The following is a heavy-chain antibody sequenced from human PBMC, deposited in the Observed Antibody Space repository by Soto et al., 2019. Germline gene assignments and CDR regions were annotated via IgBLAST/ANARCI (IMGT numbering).Heavy chain of an antibody. CDR2: MYDTRSA. V-gene: IGHV4-61*08. Sequence: SETLSLTCTVSGGSISNGGFYWSWIRQPPGQGLEWIGYMYDTRSANYNPSLKSRVTMSVGTSKSQFSLELRSVTAADTAVYYCAGETGGSYFDPWGQGALVTVSS. J-gene: IGHJ5*02. D-gene: IGHD1-26*01. CDR1: GGSISNGGFY. CDR3: AGETGGSYFDP.